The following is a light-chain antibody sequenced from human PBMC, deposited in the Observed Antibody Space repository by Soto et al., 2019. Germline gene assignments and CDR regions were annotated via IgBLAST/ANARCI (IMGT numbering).Light chain of an antibody. J-gene: IGKJ5*01. Sequence: EIVMTQSPAGLSVSRGERAALCCRASQSVRSHLAWYQQKPGQPPRLLIYGASTRATGIPARFSGSGFGTEFTLTISSLQSEDFAVYYCQQYKNWPLFGQGTRLE. CDR2: GAS. CDR3: QQYKNWPL. V-gene: IGKV3-15*01. CDR1: QSVRSH.